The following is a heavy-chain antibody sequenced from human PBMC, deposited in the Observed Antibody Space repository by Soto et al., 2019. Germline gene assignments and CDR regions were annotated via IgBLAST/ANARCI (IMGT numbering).Heavy chain of an antibody. D-gene: IGHD2-2*01. Sequence: QVQLVESGGGVVLPGRSLRLSCAASGFTFSTYAMYWVRQAPGKGLEWVAVISYDGNNYFYTDSVQGRFIISRDNSENTLYLQMKDLRADDTAVYYFARDSVPAGGVSWAGNRLDPWGQGTLVTVSS. V-gene: IGHV3-30-3*01. J-gene: IGHJ5*02. CDR1: GFTFSTYA. CDR3: ARDSVPAGGVSWAGNRLDP. CDR2: ISYDGNNY.